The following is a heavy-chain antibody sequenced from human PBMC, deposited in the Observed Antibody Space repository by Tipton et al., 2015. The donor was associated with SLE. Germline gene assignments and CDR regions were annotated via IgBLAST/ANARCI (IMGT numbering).Heavy chain of an antibody. V-gene: IGHV4-38-2*02. Sequence: TLSLTCSVSGFSVSSGYYWGWIRQPPGKGLEWIGTFYHSGTTYYSSSLKSRVTMSVDTSKNQLSLNLSSVTAADTAVYYCARVYSSSWYYYYYMDVWGKGTTVTVSS. CDR2: FYHSGTT. CDR3: ARVYSSSWYYYYYMDV. J-gene: IGHJ6*03. CDR1: GFSVSSGYY. D-gene: IGHD6-13*01.